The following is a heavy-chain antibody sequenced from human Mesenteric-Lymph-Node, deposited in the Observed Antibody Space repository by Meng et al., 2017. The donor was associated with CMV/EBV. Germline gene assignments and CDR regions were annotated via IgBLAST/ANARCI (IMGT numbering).Heavy chain of an antibody. D-gene: IGHD7-27*01. CDR3: ARRVGPRTGDRGVFDY. J-gene: IGHJ4*02. CDR2: IYPGGSDT. CDR1: GYSFTSYW. Sequence: SGYSFTSYWIGWVRQMPGKGLEWMGIIYPGGSDTRYSPSVQGQVTISADKSISTAYLQWSSLKASDTAMYYCARRVGPRTGDRGVFDYWGQGTLVTVSS. V-gene: IGHV5-51*01.